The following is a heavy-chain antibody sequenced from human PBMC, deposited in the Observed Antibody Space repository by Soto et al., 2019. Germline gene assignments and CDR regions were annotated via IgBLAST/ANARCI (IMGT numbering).Heavy chain of an antibody. CDR3: AKRTYAVLRLLVTSNDYHYYGMDV. V-gene: IGHV3-23*01. D-gene: IGHD3-3*01. J-gene: IGHJ6*04. Sequence: EVQLLESGGGLVQPGGSLRLSCAASGFTFSSYAMSWVRQAPGKGLECVSAISRSGGSTYYADSVKGRFTISRDNSKNKLCLQTNSLRAEDTAVDYSAKRTYAVLRLLVTSNDYHYYGMDVWCDGTTVTVSS. CDR1: GFTFSSYA. CDR2: ISRSGGST.